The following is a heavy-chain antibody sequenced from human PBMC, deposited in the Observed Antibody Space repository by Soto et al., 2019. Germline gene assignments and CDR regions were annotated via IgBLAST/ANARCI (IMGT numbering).Heavy chain of an antibody. J-gene: IGHJ4*02. V-gene: IGHV3-30*18. CDR1: GFTFSSYG. D-gene: IGHD5-12*01. Sequence: GGSLRLSCAASGFTFSSYGMHWVRQAPGRGLEWVAVISYDGSNKYYADSVKGRFTISRDNSKNTLYLQMNSLRAEDTAVYYCAKDLERWLQSDVDYWGQGTLVTVSS. CDR2: ISYDGSNK. CDR3: AKDLERWLQSDVDY.